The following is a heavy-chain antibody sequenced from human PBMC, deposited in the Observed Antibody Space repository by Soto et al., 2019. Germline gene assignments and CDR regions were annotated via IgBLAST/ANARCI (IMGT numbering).Heavy chain of an antibody. CDR3: ARGRYYDFWSGCDP. J-gene: IGHJ5*02. CDR1: GGSISSYY. V-gene: IGHV4-59*01. D-gene: IGHD3-3*01. CDR2: IYYSGST. Sequence: SETLSLTCTVSGGSISSYYWSWIRQPPGKGLEWIGYIYYSGSTNYNPSLKSRVTISVDTSKNQFSLKLSSVTAADTAVYYCARGRYYDFWSGCDPWGQGTLVTVSS.